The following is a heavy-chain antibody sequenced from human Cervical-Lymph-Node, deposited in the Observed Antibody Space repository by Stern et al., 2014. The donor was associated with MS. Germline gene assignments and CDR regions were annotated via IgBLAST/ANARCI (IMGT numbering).Heavy chain of an antibody. CDR2: VFHVFGTP. V-gene: IGHV1-69*01. Sequence: QVQLVQSGAEVRQPGSSVKVSCKASGGALNTYAIHWVRLAPGQGLEWMGWVFHVFGTPVYAQKYRGRVTIAADESTSTDYMELSSLRSDDTAVYYCTRGASSAAWYRHAVDVWGQGTTVTVSS. D-gene: IGHD1-26*01. J-gene: IGHJ6*02. CDR3: TRGASSAAWYRHAVDV. CDR1: GGALNTYA.